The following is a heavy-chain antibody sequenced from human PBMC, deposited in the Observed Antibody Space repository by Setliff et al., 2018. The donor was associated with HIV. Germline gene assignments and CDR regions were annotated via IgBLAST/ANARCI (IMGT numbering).Heavy chain of an antibody. CDR3: ARIASVAGAYYFDY. J-gene: IGHJ4*02. Sequence: SLTCTVSGGSIRSYYWSWIRQPAGKGLEWIGRIYTSGTTNYKPSLNSRVTMSVDTSKNQFSLKLYSATAADTAVYYCARIASVAGAYYFDYWGQGTLVTVSS. V-gene: IGHV4-4*07. CDR1: GGSIRSYY. D-gene: IGHD2-21*01. CDR2: IYTSGTT.